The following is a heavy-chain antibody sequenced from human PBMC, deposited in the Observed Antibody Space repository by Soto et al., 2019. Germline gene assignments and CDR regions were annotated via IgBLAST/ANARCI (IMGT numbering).Heavy chain of an antibody. CDR1: GYSFNSYY. Sequence: ASVKVSCKASGYSFNSYYMHWVRQAPGQGPEWMGVINPSSANTNYAQKFQGRVTITRDTSASTAYMELSSLRSEDTAVYYFARDRHYCSGGSCYSWFDPWGQGTLVTVSS. D-gene: IGHD2-15*01. J-gene: IGHJ5*02. V-gene: IGHV1-46*02. CDR2: INPSSANT. CDR3: ARDRHYCSGGSCYSWFDP.